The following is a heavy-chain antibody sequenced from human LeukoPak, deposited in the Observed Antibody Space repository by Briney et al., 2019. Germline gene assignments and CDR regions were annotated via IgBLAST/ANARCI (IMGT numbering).Heavy chain of an antibody. J-gene: IGHJ4*02. CDR1: GYTFSNYG. CDR2: ISVYNSDT. Sequence: ASVKVSCKASGYTFSNYGISWVRQAPGQGLGWMGWISVYNSDTKFAQNLQDRVTMTTDTSTSTAYMELRSLRSDDTAVYYCAREKEAAILYFDHWGQGTLVTVCS. CDR3: AREKEAAILYFDH. V-gene: IGHV1-18*01.